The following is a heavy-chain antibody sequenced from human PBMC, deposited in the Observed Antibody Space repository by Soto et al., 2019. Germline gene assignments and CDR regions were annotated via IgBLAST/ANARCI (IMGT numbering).Heavy chain of an antibody. CDR3: ARQGYYDYIWGSYRYTDFDF. V-gene: IGHV4-39*01. CDR2: IYYNGST. Sequence: PSETLSLTCTVSGGSISSSSYYWGWIRQPPGKGLEWIGSIYYNGSTFYNPSLKSRVTISVDTSKNQFSLTLTSVTAADTAVYYCARQGYYDYIWGSYRYTDFDFWGQGTLVTVSS. D-gene: IGHD3-16*02. CDR1: GGSISSSSYY. J-gene: IGHJ4*02.